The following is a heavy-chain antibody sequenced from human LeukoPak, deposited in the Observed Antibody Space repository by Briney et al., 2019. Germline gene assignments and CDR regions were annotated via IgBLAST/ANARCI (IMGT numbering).Heavy chain of an antibody. V-gene: IGHV4-61*02. D-gene: IGHD3-10*01. J-gene: IGHJ6*03. CDR1: GDSISSSFYY. Sequence: SETLSLTCTVSGDSISSSFYYWGWIRQPPGKGLEWIGRIYTSGSTNYNPSLKSRVTISVDTSKNQFSLKLSSVTAADTAVYYCAREGNRVYYYYYYMDVWGKGTTVTVSS. CDR2: IYTSGST. CDR3: AREGNRVYYYYYYMDV.